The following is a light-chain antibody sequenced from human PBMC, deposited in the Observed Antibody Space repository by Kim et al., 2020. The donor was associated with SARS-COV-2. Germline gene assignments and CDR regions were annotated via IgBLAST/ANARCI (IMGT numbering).Light chain of an antibody. CDR2: GAP. V-gene: IGKV3-11*01. CDR3: QQRGNWPLT. CDR1: QGVNSY. Sequence: LTPGERATLSCRASQGVNSYLAWYQQKPGQAPRLLIHGAPNRATGIPARFSGSGSGTDFTLTISSLEPEDFAVYYCQQRGNWPLTFGGGTKVDIK. J-gene: IGKJ4*01.